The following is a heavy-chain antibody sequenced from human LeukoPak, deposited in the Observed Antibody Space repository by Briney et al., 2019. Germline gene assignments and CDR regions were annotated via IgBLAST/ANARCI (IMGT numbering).Heavy chain of an antibody. J-gene: IGHJ6*03. CDR1: GYSISNGYY. CDR3: ARQHDSYYYYYIDV. CDR2: LYHSDSA. Sequence: ASETLSLTCAVSGYSISNGYYWVWIRQPPVRGLEWIGSLYHSDSAYYNTSLRSRVSMSVDTSKNQFSLTLSFVTAADTAVYDCARQHDSYYYYYIDVWGSGTTVTVSS. V-gene: IGHV4-38-2*01.